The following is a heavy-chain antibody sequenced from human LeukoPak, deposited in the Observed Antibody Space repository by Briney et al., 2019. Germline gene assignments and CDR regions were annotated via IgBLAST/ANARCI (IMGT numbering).Heavy chain of an antibody. CDR1: GYTFTSYA. CDR2: INASNGKT. V-gene: IGHV1-3*03. CDR3: AREGVIVGATNDYYYYYYMDV. J-gene: IGHJ6*03. D-gene: IGHD1-26*01. Sequence: ASVKLSCKASGYTFTSYAMHWVRHAPGQRLEWMGWINASNGKTKYSQEFQGRVTITRDTSASTAYMELSSLRSEDMAVYYCAREGVIVGATNDYYYYYYMDVWGKGTTVTVSS.